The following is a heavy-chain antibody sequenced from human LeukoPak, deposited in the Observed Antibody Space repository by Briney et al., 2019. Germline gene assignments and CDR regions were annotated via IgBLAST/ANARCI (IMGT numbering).Heavy chain of an antibody. D-gene: IGHD3-3*01. CDR1: GYTFTGYY. V-gene: IGHV1-2*02. CDR2: INPNSGGT. CDR3: ARAGSTKRFLEWLSIPDY. J-gene: IGHJ4*02. Sequence: ASVKVSCKASGYTFTGYYMHWVRQAPGQGLEWIGWINPNSGGTNYAQKFQGRVTMTRDTSISTAYMELSRLRSDDTAVYYCARAGSTKRFLEWLSIPDYWGQGTLVTVSS.